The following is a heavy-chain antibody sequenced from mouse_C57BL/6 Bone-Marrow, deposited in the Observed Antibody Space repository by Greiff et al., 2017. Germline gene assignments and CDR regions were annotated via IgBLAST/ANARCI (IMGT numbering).Heavy chain of an antibody. V-gene: IGHV1-61*01. D-gene: IGHD1-1*01. Sequence: VQLQQPGAELVRPGSSVKLSCKASGYTFTSYWMDWVKQRPGQGLEWIGNIYPSDSETHYNQKFKDKATLTVDKSSSTAYMQLSSLTSEDSAVYDGARYCYGSSYVPMEYWGQGTSVTASS. J-gene: IGHJ4*01. CDR1: GYTFTSYW. CDR2: IYPSDSET. CDR3: ARYCYGSSYVPMEY.